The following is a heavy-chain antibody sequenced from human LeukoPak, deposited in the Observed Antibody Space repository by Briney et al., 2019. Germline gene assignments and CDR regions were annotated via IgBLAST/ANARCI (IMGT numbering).Heavy chain of an antibody. CDR2: INGDGSNT. CDR3: ARGGTGPSSCFDP. D-gene: IGHD1-1*01. J-gene: IGHJ5*02. CDR1: GFTFSSYC. Sequence: GGSLRLSCAASGFTFSSYCMHWVRHAPGKGLVWVSRINGDGSNTNYAGSVKGRFTISRDNARNTLYLQMNSLRAEDTAVYYCARGGTGPSSCFDPEGWGKRITVSA. V-gene: IGHV3-74*01.